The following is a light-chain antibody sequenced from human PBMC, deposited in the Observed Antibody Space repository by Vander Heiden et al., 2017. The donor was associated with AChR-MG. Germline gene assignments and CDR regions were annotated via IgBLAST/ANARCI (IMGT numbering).Light chain of an antibody. CDR1: SSNSGSND. CDR2: DNN. Sequence: QSVSTPPPSVSAAPGPRVTISCSGSSSNSGSNDVSWYQQHPGKAPKLLIYDNNERPSGIRDRFSGSKSGASATLSITGLQTGDEADYYCGTWDNSLGAGVFGGGTKLTVL. V-gene: IGLV1-51*01. J-gene: IGLJ3*02. CDR3: GTWDNSLGAGV.